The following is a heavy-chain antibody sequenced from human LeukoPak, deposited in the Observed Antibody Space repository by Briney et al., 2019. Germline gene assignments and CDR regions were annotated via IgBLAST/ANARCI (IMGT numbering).Heavy chain of an antibody. CDR1: GGSFSGYY. V-gene: IGHV4-34*01. Sequence: SETLSLTCAVYGGSFSGYYWSWIRQPPGKGLEWIGEINHSGSTNYNPSLKSQVTISVDTSKNQFSLKLSSVTAADTAVYYCARDRVAARPRATYYFDYWGQGTLVTVSS. CDR2: INHSGST. J-gene: IGHJ4*02. CDR3: ARDRVAARPRATYYFDY. D-gene: IGHD6-6*01.